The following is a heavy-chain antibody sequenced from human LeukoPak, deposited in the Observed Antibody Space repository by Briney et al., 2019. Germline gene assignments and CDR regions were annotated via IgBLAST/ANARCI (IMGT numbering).Heavy chain of an antibody. D-gene: IGHD3-22*01. CDR3: AKRGPGYDKSTYPPHYFDY. CDR1: GFAFSAYA. V-gene: IGHV3-30*07. J-gene: IGHJ4*02. Sequence: GALRLSCVGSGFAFSAYAVHWVRQGPGKGLEWLAVISSDGNTHYYAASVMGRFTVSRDNSKNTLYLQMNSLRAEDTAVYYCAKRGPGYDKSTYPPHYFDYWGQGTLVTVSS. CDR2: ISSDGNTH.